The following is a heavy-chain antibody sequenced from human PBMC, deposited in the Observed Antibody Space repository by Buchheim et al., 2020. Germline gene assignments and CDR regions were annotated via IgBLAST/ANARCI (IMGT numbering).Heavy chain of an antibody. CDR3: AKDQGEIVVVPGPFDP. V-gene: IGHV3-23*01. J-gene: IGHJ5*02. CDR1: GFTFSSYA. CDR2: ISGSGGSP. D-gene: IGHD2-2*01. Sequence: EVQLLESGGGLVQPGGSLRLSCAASGFTFSSYAMSWVRQAPGQGLEWVSAISGSGGSPYYADSVKGRFTISRDTSENTLYLQMNSLRGEDTAVYYCAKDQGEIVVVPGPFDPWGQGTL.